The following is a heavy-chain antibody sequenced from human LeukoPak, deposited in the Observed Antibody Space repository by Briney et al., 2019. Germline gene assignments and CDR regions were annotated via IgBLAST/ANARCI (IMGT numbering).Heavy chain of an antibody. Sequence: GGSPTLFCAASRYAFSDYYMSGPRQAPGKGLEWVSYISSSSSYTNYADSVKGRFTISRDNAKNSLYLQMNSLRAEDTAVYYCARGYSNYYFDYWGQGTLVTVSS. D-gene: IGHD4-11*01. CDR2: ISSSSSYT. J-gene: IGHJ4*02. V-gene: IGHV3-11*03. CDR1: RYAFSDYY. CDR3: ARGYSNYYFDY.